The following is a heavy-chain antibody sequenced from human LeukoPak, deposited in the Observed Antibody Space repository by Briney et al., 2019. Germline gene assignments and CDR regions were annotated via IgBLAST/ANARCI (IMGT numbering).Heavy chain of an antibody. CDR2: SWYDGSKE. CDR3: ARSGGDSLDY. V-gene: IGHV3-33*01. CDR1: GFTFSSYG. D-gene: IGHD2-21*02. J-gene: IGHJ4*02. Sequence: GGSLSLSCAASGFTFSSYGMHWVRQAPGKGLEWVAVSWYDGSKEYYADSVKGRFTISSDNSKNTLYLQMNSLGAEDTAVYYCARSGGDSLDYWGQGTLVTVSS.